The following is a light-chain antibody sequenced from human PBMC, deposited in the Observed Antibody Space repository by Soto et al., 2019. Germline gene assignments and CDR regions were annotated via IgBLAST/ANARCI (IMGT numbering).Light chain of an antibody. CDR3: QSYDSSLRDVL. CDR2: GDI. V-gene: IGLV1-40*01. J-gene: IGLJ2*01. CDR1: SSNIGAGYN. Sequence: QTVVTQPPSVSGAPGQRVTISCTGSSSNIGAGYNVHWYQQLPGTAPKLLIYGDIDRPSGVPDRFSGSKSGTSASLAITGLQAEDEADYYCQSYDSSLRDVLFGGGTQLTVL.